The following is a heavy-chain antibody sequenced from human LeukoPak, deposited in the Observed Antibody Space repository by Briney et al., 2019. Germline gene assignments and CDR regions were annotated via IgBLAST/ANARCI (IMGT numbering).Heavy chain of an antibody. CDR3: ARRGKDYYDSNDFCPHAFDI. CDR1: GGSISSGGYY. Sequence: SETLSLTCTVSGGSISSGGYYWSWIRQHPGKGLEWIGYIYYSGSTYYNPSLKSRVTISVDTSKNQFSLKLNSVTAADTAVYYCARRGKDYYDSNDFCPHAFDIWGQGTMVTVSS. V-gene: IGHV4-31*03. D-gene: IGHD3-22*01. CDR2: IYYSGST. J-gene: IGHJ3*02.